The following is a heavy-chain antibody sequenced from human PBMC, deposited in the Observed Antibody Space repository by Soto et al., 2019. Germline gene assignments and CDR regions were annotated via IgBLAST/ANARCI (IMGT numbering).Heavy chain of an antibody. CDR2: ISAYNGNT. Sequence: ASVKVSCKASGYTFTSYGISWVRQAPGQGLEWMGWISAYNGNTNYAQKLQGRVTMTTDTSTSTAYMELRSLRSDDTAVYYCARDVSHIVVVTAINDAFDIWGQGTRVTV. D-gene: IGHD2-21*02. J-gene: IGHJ3*02. V-gene: IGHV1-18*01. CDR3: ARDVSHIVVVTAINDAFDI. CDR1: GYTFTSYG.